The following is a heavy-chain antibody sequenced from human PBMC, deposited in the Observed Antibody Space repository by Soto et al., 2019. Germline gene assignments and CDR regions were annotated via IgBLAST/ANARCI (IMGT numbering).Heavy chain of an antibody. CDR1: GGSISSYY. V-gene: IGHV4-59*01. CDR3: ARVSTGDYYDGMDV. D-gene: IGHD2-2*01. CDR2: IYYSGST. J-gene: IGHJ6*02. Sequence: SETLSLTCTVSGGSISSYYWSWIRQPPGKGLEWIGYIYYSGSTNYNPSLKSRVTISVDTSKNQFSLKLSSVTAADTAVYCCARVSTGDYYDGMDVWGQGTTATASS.